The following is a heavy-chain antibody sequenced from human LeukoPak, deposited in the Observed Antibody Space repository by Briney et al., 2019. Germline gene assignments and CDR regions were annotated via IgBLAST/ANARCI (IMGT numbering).Heavy chain of an antibody. V-gene: IGHV4-59*01. D-gene: IGHD3-22*01. J-gene: IGHJ4*02. CDR1: GGSISSFY. CDR2: IYYSGST. Sequence: SETLSLTCTVSGGSISSFYWSWIRQPPGKGLEWIGYIYYSGSTNYNPSLKSRVTMSVDTSKNQFSLKLSSVTAADTAVYYCARGRGYDSSGYPDYWGQGTLVTVSS. CDR3: ARGRGYDSSGYPDY.